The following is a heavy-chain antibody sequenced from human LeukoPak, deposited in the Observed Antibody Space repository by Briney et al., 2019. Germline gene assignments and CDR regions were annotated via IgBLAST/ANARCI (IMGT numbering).Heavy chain of an antibody. CDR3: ARPPPDTAMVTWAFDI. V-gene: IGHV4-59*12. CDR1: GGSISSYY. J-gene: IGHJ3*02. D-gene: IGHD5-18*01. Sequence: PSETLSLTRTVSGGSISSYYWSWIRQPPGKGLEWIGYIYYSGSTNYNPSLKSRVTISVDTSKNQFSLTLSSVPAADTAVYSCARPPPDTAMVTWAFDIWGQGTMVTVSS. CDR2: IYYSGST.